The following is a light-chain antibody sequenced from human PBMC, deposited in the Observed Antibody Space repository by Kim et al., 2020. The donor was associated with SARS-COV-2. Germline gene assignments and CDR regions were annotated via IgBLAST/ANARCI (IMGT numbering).Light chain of an antibody. J-gene: IGKJ5*01. CDR3: QHYVRSLIT. CDR2: GAS. CDR1: QTVTNTY. V-gene: IGKV3-20*01. Sequence: PGDTVPLPSRASQTVTNTYLAWYQQNPGQPPRLPIYGASTRAAGAPDRFRGSGSGTDFTLTISRVEPEDFAVYYCQHYVRSLITFGQGTRLEIK.